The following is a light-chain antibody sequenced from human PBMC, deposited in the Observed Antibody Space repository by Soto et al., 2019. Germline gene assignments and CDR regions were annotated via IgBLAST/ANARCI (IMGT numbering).Light chain of an antibody. CDR3: SSYTISSTWV. Sequence: QSALTQPASVSGSPGQPITISCTGTSSDIGTYDYVSWYQQHPGKAPKLMIYEVINRPSGVSSRFSGSMSGNTASLSISGLQADDEADYYCSSYTISSTWVFGGGTKLTVL. CDR2: EVI. CDR1: SSDIGTYDY. V-gene: IGLV2-14*01. J-gene: IGLJ3*02.